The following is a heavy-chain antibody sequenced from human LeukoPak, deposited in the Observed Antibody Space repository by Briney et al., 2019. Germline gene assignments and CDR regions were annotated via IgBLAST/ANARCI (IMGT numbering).Heavy chain of an antibody. V-gene: IGHV1-69*01. J-gene: IGHJ4*02. D-gene: IGHD3-3*01. CDR3: AKDGGIPSQSYFDY. CDR2: IIPIFGTA. Sequence: GSSVKVSCKASGGTFSSYAISWVRQAPGQGLEWMGGIIPIFGTANYAQKFQGRVTITADESTSTAYMELSSLRSEDTAVYYCAKDGGIPSQSYFDYWGHQGTLVTVSS. CDR1: GGTFSSYA.